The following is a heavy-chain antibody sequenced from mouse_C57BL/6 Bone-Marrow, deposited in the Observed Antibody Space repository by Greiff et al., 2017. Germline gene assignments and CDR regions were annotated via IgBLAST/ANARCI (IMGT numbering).Heavy chain of an antibody. J-gene: IGHJ4*01. CDR3: ARDTTVVANAMDY. Sequence: EVQLQQSGPVLVKPGASVKMSCKASGYTFTDYYMNWVKQSHGKSLEWIGVINPYNGGTSYNQKFKGKATLTVDQSSSTASMELNSLTSEDSAVYYCARDTTVVANAMDYWGQGTSVTVSS. CDR2: INPYNGGT. CDR1: GYTFTDYY. V-gene: IGHV1-19*01. D-gene: IGHD1-1*01.